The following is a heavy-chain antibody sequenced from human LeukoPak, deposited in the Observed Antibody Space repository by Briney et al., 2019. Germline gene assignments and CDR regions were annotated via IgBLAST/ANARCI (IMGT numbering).Heavy chain of an antibody. CDR3: ARHYDFDAFDI. V-gene: IGHV4-39*01. Sequence: PSETLSLTCTVSGGSISSSSYYWGWIRQPPGKGLEWIGSIYYSGSTYYNPSLKSRVTISVDTSKNQFSLKLSSVTAADTAVYYCARHYDFDAFDIWGQGTMVTVSS. D-gene: IGHD3-3*01. J-gene: IGHJ3*02. CDR1: GGSISSSSYY. CDR2: IYYSGST.